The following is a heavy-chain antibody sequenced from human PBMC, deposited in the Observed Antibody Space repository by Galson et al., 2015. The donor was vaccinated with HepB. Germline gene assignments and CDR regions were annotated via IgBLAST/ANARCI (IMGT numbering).Heavy chain of an antibody. D-gene: IGHD6-13*01. CDR2: IRNKDNSYAT. V-gene: IGHV3-73*01. J-gene: IGHJ4*02. CDR1: GFTFSGSA. Sequence: SLRLSCAASGFTFSGSAMYWVRQASGKGLEWVGRIRNKDNSYATAYAASVKGRFTISRDDSKNTAYLQMNSLKTEDTALYYCTTRGTAAAGGVYWGQGALVTVSS. CDR3: TTRGTAAAGGVY.